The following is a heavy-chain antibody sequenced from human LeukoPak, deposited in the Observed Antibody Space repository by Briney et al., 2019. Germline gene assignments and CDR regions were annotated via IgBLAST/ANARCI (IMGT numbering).Heavy chain of an antibody. J-gene: IGHJ6*03. V-gene: IGHV4-61*02. CDR1: GGSISSGSYY. CDR3: ARVVRRWLVRYYYYYMDV. D-gene: IGHD6-19*01. CDR2: IYTSGST. Sequence: PSQTLSLTCTVSGGSISSGSYYWSWIRQPAGKGLEWIGRIYTSGSTNYNPSLKSRVTISVDTSKNQFSLKLSSVTAADTAVYYCARVVRRWLVRYYYYYMDVWGKGTTVTISS.